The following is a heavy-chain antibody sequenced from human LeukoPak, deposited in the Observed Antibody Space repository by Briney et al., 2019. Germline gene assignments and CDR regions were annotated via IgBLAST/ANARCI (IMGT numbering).Heavy chain of an antibody. Sequence: GGSLRLSCAASGFTFDDYAMHWVRQAPGKGLEWVSGLYAGGSTYYAGSVTGRFTISRDDSKNTLYLQMTGLRAEDTAVYYCARDRADGYNYGDYFDNWGQGTLVTVSS. CDR2: LYAGGST. CDR1: GFTFDDYA. D-gene: IGHD5-18*01. J-gene: IGHJ4*02. CDR3: ARDRADGYNYGDYFDN. V-gene: IGHV3-66*01.